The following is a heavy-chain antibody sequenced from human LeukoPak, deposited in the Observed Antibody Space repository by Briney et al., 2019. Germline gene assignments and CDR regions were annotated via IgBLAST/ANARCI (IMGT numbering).Heavy chain of an antibody. D-gene: IGHD2-2*01. Sequence: PSQTLSLTCTVSGGSISSGSYYWSWIRQPAGKGLEWIGRIYTSGSTNYNPSLKSRVTISVDTSKNQFSLKLSSVTAADTAVYYCARVVQVVPADWAGWFDPWAREPWSPSPQ. V-gene: IGHV4-61*02. CDR3: ARVVQVVPADWAGWFDP. J-gene: IGHJ5*02. CDR2: IYTSGST. CDR1: GGSISSGSYY.